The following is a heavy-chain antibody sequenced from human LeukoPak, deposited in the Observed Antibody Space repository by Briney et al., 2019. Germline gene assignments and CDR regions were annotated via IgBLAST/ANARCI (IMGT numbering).Heavy chain of an antibody. CDR3: ARETDYYGSGSYYKHYYYYGMDV. CDR2: IIPIFGTA. J-gene: IGHJ6*02. D-gene: IGHD3-10*01. CDR1: GYTFTSYG. V-gene: IGHV1-69*13. Sequence: ASVKVSCKASGYTFTSYGIRWVRQAPGQGLEWMGGIIPIFGTANYAQKFQGRVTITADESTSTAYMELSSLRSEDTAVYYCARETDYYGSGSYYKHYYYYGMDVWGQGTTVTVSS.